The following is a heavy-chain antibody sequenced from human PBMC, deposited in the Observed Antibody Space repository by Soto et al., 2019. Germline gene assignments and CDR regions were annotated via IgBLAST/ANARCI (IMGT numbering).Heavy chain of an antibody. CDR1: GETFTNFG. D-gene: IGHD3-10*01. Sequence: HLVQSGPEVKQPGASITVSCKTSGETFTNFGLSWVRQAPGQGLEWMGWITTYNNNKNYAQKFQGRLTLTTDTSTSTAYMELKSLGYDDTAVYYCARVLRGVVNWFDPWGQGTLVTVSS. J-gene: IGHJ5*02. V-gene: IGHV1-18*01. CDR2: ITTYNNNK. CDR3: ARVLRGVVNWFDP.